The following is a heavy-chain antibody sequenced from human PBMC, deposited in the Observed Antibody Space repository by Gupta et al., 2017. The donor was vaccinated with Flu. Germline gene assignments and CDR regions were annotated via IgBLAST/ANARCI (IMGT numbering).Heavy chain of an antibody. Sequence: GASVKVSCKASGYTFTSYDINWVRQATGQGLEWMGWMNPNSGNTGYAQKFQGRVTMTRNTSISTAYMELSSLRSEDTAVYYCARGGSTTVTSYFDYWGQGTLVTVSA. CDR1: GYTFTSYD. D-gene: IGHD4-17*01. V-gene: IGHV1-8*01. J-gene: IGHJ4*02. CDR3: ARGGSTTVTSYFDY. CDR2: MNPNSGNT.